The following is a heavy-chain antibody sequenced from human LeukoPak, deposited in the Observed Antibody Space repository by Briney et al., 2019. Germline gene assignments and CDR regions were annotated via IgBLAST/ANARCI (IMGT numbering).Heavy chain of an antibody. Sequence: PSETLSLTCTVSGGSISSYYWSWIRQPPGKGLEWIGYIYYSGSTYYNPSLKSRVTISVDTSKNQFSLKLSSVTAADTAVYYCARYIGTYDILTGHFDYWGQGTLVTVSS. CDR2: IYYSGST. J-gene: IGHJ4*02. V-gene: IGHV4-30-4*08. D-gene: IGHD3-9*01. CDR1: GGSISSYY. CDR3: ARYIGTYDILTGHFDY.